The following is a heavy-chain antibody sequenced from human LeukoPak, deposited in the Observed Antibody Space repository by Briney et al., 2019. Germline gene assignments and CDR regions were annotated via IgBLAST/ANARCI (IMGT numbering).Heavy chain of an antibody. CDR3: ARVRSIRDY. CDR1: GGSFSGYY. J-gene: IGHJ4*02. D-gene: IGHD6-6*01. V-gene: IGHV4-34*01. CDR2: INHSGST. Sequence: ASETLSLTCAVYGGSFSGYYWSWIRQPPGKGLEWIGEINHSGSTNYNPSLKSRVTISVDTSKNQSSLKLSSVTAADTAVYYCARVRSIRDYWGQGTLVTVSS.